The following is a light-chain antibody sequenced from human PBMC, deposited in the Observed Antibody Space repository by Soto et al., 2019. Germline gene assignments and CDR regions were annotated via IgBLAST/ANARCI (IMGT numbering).Light chain of an antibody. V-gene: IGLV2-14*01. CDR3: TSYASSSTHVV. CDR1: SSDIGGYDY. CDR2: DVN. Sequence: QSALTQPASVSGCPGQSITLSCTGTSSDIGGYDYVSWYQRYPGKAPKLIIYDVNNRPSGVSNRFSGSKSGNTASLTISGLQAEDEADYYCTSYASSSTHVVFGGGTQLTVL. J-gene: IGLJ7*01.